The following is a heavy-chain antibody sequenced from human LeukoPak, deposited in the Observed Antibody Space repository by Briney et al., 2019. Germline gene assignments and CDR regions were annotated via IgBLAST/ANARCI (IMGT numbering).Heavy chain of an antibody. J-gene: IGHJ4*02. CDR1: GFTFSSYA. CDR2: ISGSGGST. CDR3: AKDAPKRLYSGYVYLDY. D-gene: IGHD5-12*01. V-gene: IGHV3-23*01. Sequence: GGSLRLSCAASGFTFSSYAMTWVRQAPGKGLEWVSTISGSGGSTYSADSVKGRFTISRDNSKNTLYLQMNSLRAEDTAVYYCAKDAPKRLYSGYVYLDYWGQGTLVTVSS.